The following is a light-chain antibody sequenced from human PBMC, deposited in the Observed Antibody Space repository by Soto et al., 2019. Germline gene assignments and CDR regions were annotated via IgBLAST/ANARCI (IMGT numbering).Light chain of an antibody. Sequence: EIVMTQSPATLSVSPGERATLSCRASQSVDSKLAWYQQKPGQGPRLLIYGASSRATGIPARFSGSGSGTDFTLTISSLEPEDFAVYYCQQRSNWPPEVTFGPGTKVDIK. V-gene: IGKV3-15*01. CDR2: GAS. CDR1: QSVDSK. J-gene: IGKJ3*01. CDR3: QQRSNWPPEVT.